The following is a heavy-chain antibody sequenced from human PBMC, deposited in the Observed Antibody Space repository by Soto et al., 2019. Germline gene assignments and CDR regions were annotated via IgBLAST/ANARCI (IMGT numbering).Heavy chain of an antibody. V-gene: IGHV1-18*01. CDR3: ARGLVVAANLPTFPY. CDR1: GYTFTTFG. D-gene: IGHD2-15*01. J-gene: IGHJ4*02. CDR2: INPNNGNT. Sequence: ASVKVSCKASGYTFTTFGISWVRQAPGQGLEWMGWINPNNGNTKDAQKFQGRVTMTRDTSASTAYMELSSLRSEDTAVYYCARGLVVAANLPTFPYWGQGTLVTVSS.